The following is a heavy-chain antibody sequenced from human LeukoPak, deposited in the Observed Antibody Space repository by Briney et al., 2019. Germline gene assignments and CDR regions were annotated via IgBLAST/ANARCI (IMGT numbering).Heavy chain of an antibody. Sequence: GGSLRLSCAVSGFTFSNYSMNWVRQAPGKGLVWVSFISSSSSYIYYADSVKGRFTISRDNAKNSLDLQMNRLRAADTAVYYCARDRGSYPVDFWGQGNLVTVSS. D-gene: IGHD3-16*02. CDR2: ISSSSSYI. V-gene: IGHV3-21*01. J-gene: IGHJ4*02. CDR1: GFTFSNYS. CDR3: ARDRGSYPVDF.